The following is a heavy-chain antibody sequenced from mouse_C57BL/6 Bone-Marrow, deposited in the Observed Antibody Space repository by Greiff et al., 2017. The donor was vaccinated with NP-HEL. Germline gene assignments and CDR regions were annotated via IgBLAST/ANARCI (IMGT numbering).Heavy chain of an antibody. CDR2: ISNGGGST. CDR3: AGITTVVAGAMDY. D-gene: IGHD1-1*01. Sequence: EVKLMESGGGLVQPGGSLKLSCAASGFTFSDYYMYWVRQTPEKRLEWVAYISNGGGSTYYPDTVKGRFTISRDNAKNTLYLQMSRLKSEDTAMYYCAGITTVVAGAMDYWGQGTSVTVSS. CDR1: GFTFSDYY. V-gene: IGHV5-12*01. J-gene: IGHJ4*01.